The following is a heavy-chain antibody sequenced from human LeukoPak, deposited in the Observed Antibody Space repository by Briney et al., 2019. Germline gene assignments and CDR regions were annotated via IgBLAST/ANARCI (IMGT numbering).Heavy chain of an antibody. CDR3: AHSQVFSYRSFPDANVI. CDR1: RISLSTSGVG. J-gene: IGHJ3*02. D-gene: IGHD5-18*01. Sequence: SGPTLVNPTETLTVTCSLSRISLSTSGVGVGWIRQPPGKALEWLALIYWDDDSRYSPSLKSRLTIAKDTSKNQVVLTLTNIDSVDTATYYCAHSQVFSYRSFPDANVIWGLGMLVTVSS. V-gene: IGHV2-5*02. CDR2: IYWDDDS.